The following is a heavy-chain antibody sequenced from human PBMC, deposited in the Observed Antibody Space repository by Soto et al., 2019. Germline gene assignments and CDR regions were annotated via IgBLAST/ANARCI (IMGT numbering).Heavy chain of an antibody. V-gene: IGHV1-18*01. Sequence: QVQLVQSGAEVKKPGASVKVSCKASGYTFTSYGISWVRQAPGQGLEWMGWISAYNGNTNYAQKLQGRVTMTTDTTTGTADMELRSLRADDTAVYYCARDLGLSVWFGEPAFDYWGQGTLVTVSS. CDR3: ARDLGLSVWFGEPAFDY. CDR1: GYTFTSYG. D-gene: IGHD3-10*01. CDR2: ISAYNGNT. J-gene: IGHJ4*02.